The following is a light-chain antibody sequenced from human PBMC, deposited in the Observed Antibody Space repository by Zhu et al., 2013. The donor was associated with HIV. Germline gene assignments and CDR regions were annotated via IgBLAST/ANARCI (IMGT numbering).Light chain of an antibody. Sequence: DIQMTQSPSTLSASVGDRVTITCRTSQTVEIWLAWYQQKPGKAPNLLIYKASSLETGVPSRFSGSGSGTEFTLTITSLQPEDFATYYCQHVNENAAFGPGTKVDV. CDR1: QTVEIW. CDR2: KAS. J-gene: IGKJ3*01. V-gene: IGKV1-5*03. CDR3: QHVNENAA.